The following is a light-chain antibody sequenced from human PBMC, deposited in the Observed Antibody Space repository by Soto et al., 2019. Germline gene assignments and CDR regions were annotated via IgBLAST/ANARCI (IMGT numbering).Light chain of an antibody. J-gene: IGLJ3*02. CDR3: QSYDSSLSGWV. CDR2: GNS. V-gene: IGLV1-40*01. Sequence: QSVLTQPPSVSGAPGQRVTISCTGSSSNIGAGYNVHWYQQLPGTAPKLLIYGNSNRPSGVPDRFSGSKSGTSASLAITGIQAEDEADYYCQSYDSSLSGWVFGGGTKLTDL. CDR1: SSNIGAGYN.